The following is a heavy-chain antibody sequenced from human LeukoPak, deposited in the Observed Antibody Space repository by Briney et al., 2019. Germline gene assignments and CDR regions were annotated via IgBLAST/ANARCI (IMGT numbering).Heavy chain of an antibody. D-gene: IGHD3-22*01. J-gene: IGHJ6*03. CDR2: IWYDGGNK. Sequence: GGSLRLSCAASGFTFSSYGMHWVRQAPGKGLEWVAVIWYDGGNKYYADSVKGRLTISRDNSKNTLYLQMNSLRAEDTAVYYCARTPDYYDSSGYSRYMDVWGKGTTVTVSS. CDR3: ARTPDYYDSSGYSRYMDV. CDR1: GFTFSSYG. V-gene: IGHV3-33*01.